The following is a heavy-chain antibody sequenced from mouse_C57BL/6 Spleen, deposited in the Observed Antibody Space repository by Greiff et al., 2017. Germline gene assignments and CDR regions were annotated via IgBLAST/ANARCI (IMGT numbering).Heavy chain of an antibody. V-gene: IGHV5-17*01. CDR3: ASYAMDY. Sequence: EVQLVESGGGLVKPGGSLKLSCAASGFTFSDYGMHWVRQAPEKGLEWVAYISSGSSTIYYAATVKGRFTISRDNAKTTLFLQMTSLRSEDTAMYYCASYAMDYWGQGTSVTVSS. CDR2: ISSGSSTI. J-gene: IGHJ4*01. CDR1: GFTFSDYG.